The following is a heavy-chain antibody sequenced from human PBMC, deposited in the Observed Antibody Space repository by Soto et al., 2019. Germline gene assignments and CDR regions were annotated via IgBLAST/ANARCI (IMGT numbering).Heavy chain of an antibody. V-gene: IGHV3-33*01. CDR1: GFTFSSYG. Sequence: QVQLVESGGGVVQPGRSLRLSCAASGFTFSSYGIHWVRQAPGKGLEWVAIIWYDGSNKYYADSVKGRFTISRDNSKNTLYLQMNRLRAEDTAVYYCARDRSDGFDIWGQGTMVTVSS. J-gene: IGHJ3*02. CDR3: ARDRSDGFDI. CDR2: IWYDGSNK.